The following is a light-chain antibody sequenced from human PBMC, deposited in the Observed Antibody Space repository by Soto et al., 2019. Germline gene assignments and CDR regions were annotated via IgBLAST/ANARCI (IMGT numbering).Light chain of an antibody. CDR2: AAS. J-gene: IGKJ2*01. Sequence: EIVLTQSPGTLSLSPGERATLSCRASEFLSSSYLVWYQQKPGQAPRLLIYAASRRATGIPDRFSGSGSATEYTLTINTLEPEDLALYYCQQQGTFGQGTKLEIK. CDR3: QQQGT. V-gene: IGKV3-20*01. CDR1: EFLSSSY.